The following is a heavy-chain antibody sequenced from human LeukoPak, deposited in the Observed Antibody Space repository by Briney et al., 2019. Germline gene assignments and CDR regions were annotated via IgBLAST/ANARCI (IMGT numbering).Heavy chain of an antibody. J-gene: IGHJ4*02. V-gene: IGHV3-48*03. Sequence: GGSLRLSCAASGFTFSSYEMNWVRQAPGKGLEWVSYISSSGSTIYYADSVKGRFTISRDNAKNSLYLQMNSLRAEDTAVYYCARERLFKEGYSSGWYRGHYFDYWGQGTLVTVSS. D-gene: IGHD6-19*01. CDR1: GFTFSSYE. CDR3: ARERLFKEGYSSGWYRGHYFDY. CDR2: ISSSGSTI.